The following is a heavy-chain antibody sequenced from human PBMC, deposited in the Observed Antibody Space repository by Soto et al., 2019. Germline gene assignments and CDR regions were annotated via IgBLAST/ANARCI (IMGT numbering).Heavy chain of an antibody. CDR3: ARDNHEYYYGSGSYVSPSYYYYYGMDV. CDR2: IIPILGIA. V-gene: IGHV1-69*04. J-gene: IGHJ6*02. CDR1: GGTFSSYT. Sequence: SVKVSCKASGGTFSSYTISWVRQAPGQGLEWMGRIIPILGIANYAQKFQGRVTITADKSTSTAYMELSSLRSEDTAVYYCARDNHEYYYGSGSYVSPSYYYYYGMDVWRQGTTVTVSS. D-gene: IGHD3-10*01.